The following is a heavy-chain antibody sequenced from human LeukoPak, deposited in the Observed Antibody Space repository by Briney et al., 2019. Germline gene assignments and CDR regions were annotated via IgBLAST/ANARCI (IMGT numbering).Heavy chain of an antibody. CDR3: AKEVIVGVSSDS. D-gene: IGHD1-26*01. CDR2: ISGSGGST. J-gene: IGHJ4*02. Sequence: GGSLRLSCAASGFTFSSYAMSWVRQAPGKGLEWVAAISGSGGSTYYVDSVKGRFTISRDNSKNTLYLQMNSLRAEDTAVYYCAKEVIVGVSSDSWGQGTLVTVSS. CDR1: GFTFSSYA. V-gene: IGHV3-23*01.